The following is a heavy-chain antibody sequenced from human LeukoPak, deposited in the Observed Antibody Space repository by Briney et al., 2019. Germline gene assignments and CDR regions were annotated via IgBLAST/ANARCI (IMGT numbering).Heavy chain of an antibody. V-gene: IGHV4-59*01. J-gene: IGHJ4*02. CDR2: IYYSGST. CDR3: ARAHQSYYDFWSGYPSPYYFDY. D-gene: IGHD3-3*01. Sequence: PSETLSLTSTGSGGSISSYYWSWIRQPPGKGLEWIGYIYYSGSTNYNPSLKSRVTISVDTSKNQFSLKLSSVTAADTAVYYCARAHQSYYDFWSGYPSPYYFDYWGQGTLVTVSS. CDR1: GGSISSYY.